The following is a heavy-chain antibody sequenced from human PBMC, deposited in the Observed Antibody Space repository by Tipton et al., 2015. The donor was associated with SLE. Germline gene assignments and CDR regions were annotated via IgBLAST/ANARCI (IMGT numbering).Heavy chain of an antibody. Sequence: QLVQSGPEVKKPGASVKVSCKASGYTFTSYEINWVRQATGQGLEWMGWMNPSSGNTVYAQKFQGRVTMTRNTSITTAYMELSSLRSEDTAVYYCAAHDFWSGSPHYIYCLAMNVWGQGTTVTVSS. CDR3: AAHDFWSGSPHYIYCLAMNV. D-gene: IGHD3-3*01. CDR2: MNPSSGNT. V-gene: IGHV1-8*01. CDR1: GYTFTSYE. J-gene: IGHJ6*01.